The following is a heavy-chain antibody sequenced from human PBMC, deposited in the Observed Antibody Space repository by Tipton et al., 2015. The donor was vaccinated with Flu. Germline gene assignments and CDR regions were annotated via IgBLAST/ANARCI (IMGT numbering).Heavy chain of an antibody. CDR2: IYYSGST. CDR1: GGSISSGTYY. Sequence: TLSLTCAVSGGSISSGTYYWSWIRQHPGKGLEWIGYIYYSGSTYYNPSLKSRLTMSIDTSKNQFSLKLNSVTAADTAVYYCARSPGYYFDYWGQGTLVTVSS. CDR3: ARSPGYYFDY. V-gene: IGHV4-31*11. J-gene: IGHJ4*02.